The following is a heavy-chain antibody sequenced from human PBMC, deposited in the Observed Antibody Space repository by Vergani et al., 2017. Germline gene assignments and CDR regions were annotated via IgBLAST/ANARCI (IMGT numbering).Heavy chain of an antibody. J-gene: IGHJ5*02. CDR3: ARTIFTGYFCFDP. CDR2: IYYSGST. V-gene: IGHV4-30-4*08. CDR1: GGSISSGDYY. D-gene: IGHD3-9*01. Sequence: QVQLQESGPGLVKPSQTLSLTCTVSGGSISSGDYYWSWIRQPPGKGLEWIGYIYYSGSTYYNPSHKSRVTISVDTSKNQFSLMLSSVTAADTAVYYCARTIFTGYFCFDPWGQGTLVTVSS.